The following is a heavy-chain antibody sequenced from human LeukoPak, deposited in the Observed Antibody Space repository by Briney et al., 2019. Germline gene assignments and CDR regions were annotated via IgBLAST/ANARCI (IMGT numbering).Heavy chain of an antibody. V-gene: IGHV3-48*01. CDR2: ITGHSSTI. CDR3: ARERQLERLAFGKEGSAFDY. D-gene: IGHD1-1*01. J-gene: IGHJ4*02. Sequence: GGSLRLSCAASGFTFSSYSMNWVRQAPGKGLEWVSYITGHSSTIYYADSVKGRFTISRDNAKNSLYLQMNRLRAEDTAVYYCARERQLERLAFGKEGSAFDYWGQGTLVTVSS. CDR1: GFTFSSYS.